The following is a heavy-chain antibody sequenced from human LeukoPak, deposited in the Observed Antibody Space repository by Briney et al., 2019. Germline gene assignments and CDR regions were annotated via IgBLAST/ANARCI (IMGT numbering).Heavy chain of an antibody. J-gene: IGHJ4*02. CDR2: IHYDGKI. CDR3: ASGDGYLQPY. V-gene: IGHV3-53*01. CDR1: GFSVSGEF. D-gene: IGHD2-21*01. Sequence: PGGSLRLSCAASGFSVSGEFMSWVRQAPGKGLEWVSIIHYDGKIRYAGSVGGRFINYSADSENTLFLQRNSLRVDDTAVYFCASGDGYLQPYWGQGTLVTVSS.